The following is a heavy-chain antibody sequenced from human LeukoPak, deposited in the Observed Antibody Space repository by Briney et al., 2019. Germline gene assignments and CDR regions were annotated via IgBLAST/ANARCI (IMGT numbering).Heavy chain of an antibody. CDR3: SGGGSIAVAGY. CDR2: ISSNGGST. D-gene: IGHD6-19*01. Sequence: GGSLRLSCSASGFTFSSYAMHWVRQAPGKGLEYVSAISSNGGSTYYADSVKGRFTISRDNSKNTLYLQMSSLRAEDTAVYYCSGGGSIAVAGYWGQGTLVTVSS. V-gene: IGHV3-64D*09. J-gene: IGHJ4*02. CDR1: GFTFSSYA.